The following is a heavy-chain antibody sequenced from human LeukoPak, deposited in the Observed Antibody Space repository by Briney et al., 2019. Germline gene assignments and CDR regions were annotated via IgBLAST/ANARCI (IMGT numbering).Heavy chain of an antibody. J-gene: IGHJ4*02. CDR1: GFTFSSYA. CDR2: ISSNGGST. CDR3: ARGHDFWSGYWDY. V-gene: IGHV3-64*01. Sequence: GGSLRLXCAASGFTFSSYAMHWVRRAPGKGLEYVSAISSNGGSTYYANSVKGRFTISRDNSKNTLYLQMGSLRAEDMAVYYCARGHDFWSGYWDYWGQGTLVTVSS. D-gene: IGHD3-3*01.